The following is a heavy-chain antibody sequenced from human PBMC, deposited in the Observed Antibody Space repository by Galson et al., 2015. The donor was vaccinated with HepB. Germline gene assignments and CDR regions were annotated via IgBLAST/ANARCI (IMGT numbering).Heavy chain of an antibody. V-gene: IGHV3-23*01. Sequence: SLRLSCAVSGFTFSRYGMSWVRQAPGKGLEWVSGTSGSGVCTYYSDSVKVRFTVSRDKSKNTLYLQMNRLRASGTSVYYCAIACEMDTHILGYDAFDIRGQGTMVTVSS. CDR2: TSGSGVCT. CDR3: AIACEMDTHILGYDAFDI. CDR1: GFTFSRYG. D-gene: IGHD5-24*01. J-gene: IGHJ3*02.